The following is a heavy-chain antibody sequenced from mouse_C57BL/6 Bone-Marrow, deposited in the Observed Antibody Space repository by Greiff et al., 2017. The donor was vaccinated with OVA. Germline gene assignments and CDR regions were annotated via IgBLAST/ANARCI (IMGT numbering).Heavy chain of an antibody. Sequence: EVQLVESGGGLVQPKGSLKLSCAASGFSFNTYAMNWVRQAPGKGLEWVARIRSKSNNSATYYADSVKDRFTISRDDTESMLYLQMNNLKTEDTAMYYCVRQGDYDGGDTSWFAYWGQGTLVTVSA. CDR3: VRQGDYDGGDTSWFAY. J-gene: IGHJ3*01. CDR2: IRSKSNNSAT. D-gene: IGHD2-4*01. V-gene: IGHV10-1*01. CDR1: GFSFNTYA.